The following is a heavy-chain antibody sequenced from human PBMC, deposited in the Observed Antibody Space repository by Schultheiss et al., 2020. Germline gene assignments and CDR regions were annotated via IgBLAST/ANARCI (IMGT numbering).Heavy chain of an antibody. J-gene: IGHJ4*02. V-gene: IGHV3-53*05. D-gene: IGHD4-17*01. Sequence: GGSLRLSCAASGFTVSSNYMSWVRQAPGKGLEWVSVIYSGGSTYYADSVKGRFTISRDNSKNTLYLQMNSLRAEDTAVYYCANLHKPMTTVTTPFDYWGQGTLVTVSS. CDR2: IYSGGST. CDR1: GFTVSSNY. CDR3: ANLHKPMTTVTTPFDY.